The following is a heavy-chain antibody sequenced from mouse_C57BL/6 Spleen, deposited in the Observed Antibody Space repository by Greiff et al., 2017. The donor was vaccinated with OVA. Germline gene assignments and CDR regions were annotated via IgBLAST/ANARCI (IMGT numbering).Heavy chain of an antibody. CDR1: GYSITSGYY. CDR3: ARTERAYAMDY. Sequence: EVQLQQSGPGLVKPSQSLSLTCSVTGYSITSGYYWNWIRQFPGNKLEWMGYISYDGSNNYNPSLKNRISITRDTSKNQFFLKLNSVTTEDTATYYCARTERAYAMDYWGQGTSVTVSS. V-gene: IGHV3-6*01. D-gene: IGHD3-1*01. J-gene: IGHJ4*01. CDR2: ISYDGSN.